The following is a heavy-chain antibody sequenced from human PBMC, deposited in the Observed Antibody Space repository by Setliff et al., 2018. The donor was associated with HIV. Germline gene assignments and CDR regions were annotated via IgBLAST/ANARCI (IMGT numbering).Heavy chain of an antibody. CDR3: SRASDPSHRMPPTNYYYYMDV. J-gene: IGHJ6*03. Sequence: GESLKISCKGSGYNFANYWIAWVRQVPGKVLEWMGIIYPTDSDTRYSPSFQGQVTISADTSISTAYLQWSSLKASDTAVYYCSRASDPSHRMPPTNYYYYMDVWGKGTKVTVSS. CDR1: GYNFANYW. CDR2: IYPTDSDT. D-gene: IGHD2-2*01. V-gene: IGHV5-51*01.